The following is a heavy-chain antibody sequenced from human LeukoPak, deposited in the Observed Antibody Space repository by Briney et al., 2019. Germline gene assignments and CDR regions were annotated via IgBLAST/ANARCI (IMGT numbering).Heavy chain of an antibody. D-gene: IGHD4-11*01. Sequence: SGTLSLTCAVSGGSISSSFWWSWVRQPPGKGLEWIGEIYHSGSTNYKPSLRSRVTISVDKSKNQFSLKLSSVTAADTAVYYCAKTHSHFPPYFDYWGQGTLVIVSS. J-gene: IGHJ4*02. CDR3: AKTHSHFPPYFDY. V-gene: IGHV4-4*02. CDR1: GGSISSSFW. CDR2: IYHSGST.